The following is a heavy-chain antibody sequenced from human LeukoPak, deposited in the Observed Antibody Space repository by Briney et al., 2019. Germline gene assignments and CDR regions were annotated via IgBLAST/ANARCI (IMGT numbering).Heavy chain of an antibody. V-gene: IGHV1-69*13. CDR2: IIPIFGTA. CDR1: GGTFSSYA. CDR3: ARDSSDSSGYFNY. Sequence: EASVKVSCKASGGTFSSYAISWVRQAPRHGLECMGGIIPIFGTANYAQKFQGRVTITADESTSTAYMELSSLRSEDTAVYYCARDSSDSSGYFNYWGQGTLVTVSS. J-gene: IGHJ4*02. D-gene: IGHD3-22*01.